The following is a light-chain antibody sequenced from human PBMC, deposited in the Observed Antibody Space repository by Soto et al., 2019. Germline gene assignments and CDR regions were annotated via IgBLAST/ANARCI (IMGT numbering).Light chain of an antibody. J-gene: IGKJ3*01. V-gene: IGKV1-39*01. CDR1: QSISNY. CDR2: GAS. Sequence: DIQMTQSPSSLSASVGDRVTITCRASQSISNYLNWYLQKPGKAPNLLIYGASTLHGGVPSRFSGSGSGTDFTLTISSLQPEDFATYYCQQSYNTPPTFGPGTKVHVK. CDR3: QQSYNTPPT.